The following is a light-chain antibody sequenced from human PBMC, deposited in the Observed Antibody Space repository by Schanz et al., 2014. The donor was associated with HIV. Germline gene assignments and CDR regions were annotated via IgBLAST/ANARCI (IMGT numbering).Light chain of an antibody. CDR1: QSISTW. J-gene: IGKJ1*01. Sequence: IQMTQSPSTVSTSVGDRVTITCRASQSISTWLAWYQQKPGKAPKLLIYKISSLEGGVPSRFSGSGSGTEFTLTISSLQPDDFATYYCQQYAVSSWTFGLGTRV. V-gene: IGKV1-5*03. CDR3: QQYAVSSWT. CDR2: KIS.